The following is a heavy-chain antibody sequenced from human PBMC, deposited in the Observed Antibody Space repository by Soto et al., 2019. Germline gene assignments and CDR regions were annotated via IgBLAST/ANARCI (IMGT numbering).Heavy chain of an antibody. Sequence: PSETLSLTCTVSGGSVSSGSYYWSWIRQPPGKGLEWIGYIYYSGSTNYNPSLKSRVTISVDTSKNQFSLKLSSVTAADTAVYYCARDTHCGYSYGYSYYYGMDVWGHGTTVTVSS. CDR1: GGSVSSGSYY. V-gene: IGHV4-61*01. D-gene: IGHD5-18*01. CDR3: ARDTHCGYSYGYSYYYGMDV. CDR2: IYYSGST. J-gene: IGHJ6*02.